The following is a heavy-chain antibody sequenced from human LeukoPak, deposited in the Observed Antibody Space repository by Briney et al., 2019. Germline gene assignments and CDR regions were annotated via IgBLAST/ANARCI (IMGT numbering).Heavy chain of an antibody. CDR1: GGTFSSYA. J-gene: IGHJ4*02. Sequence: GASVKVSCKASGGTFSSYAISWVRQAPGQGLEWMGRIIPILGIANYAQKFQGRVTITADKSTSTAYMELSSLRSEDTAVYYCARGAAAPRLGFDYWGQGTLVTVSS. CDR3: ARGAAAPRLGFDY. D-gene: IGHD6-13*01. CDR2: IIPILGIA. V-gene: IGHV1-69*04.